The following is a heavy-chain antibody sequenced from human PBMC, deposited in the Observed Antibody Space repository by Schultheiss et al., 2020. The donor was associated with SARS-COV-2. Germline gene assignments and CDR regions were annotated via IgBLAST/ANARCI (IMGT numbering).Heavy chain of an antibody. Sequence: SETLSLTCAVSGYSISSGYYWGWIRQPPGKGLEWIGSIYHSGSTYYNPSLKSRVTISVDTSKNQFSLKLSSVTAADTAVYYCAKGIVATLARYYYYGMDVWGQGTTVTVSS. V-gene: IGHV4-38-2*01. D-gene: IGHD5-12*01. CDR2: IYHSGST. CDR3: AKGIVATLARYYYYGMDV. J-gene: IGHJ6*02. CDR1: GYSISSGYY.